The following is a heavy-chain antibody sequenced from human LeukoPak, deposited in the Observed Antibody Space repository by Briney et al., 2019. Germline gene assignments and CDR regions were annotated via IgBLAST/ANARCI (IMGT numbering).Heavy chain of an antibody. V-gene: IGHV3-21*04. CDR3: AKGLVRLTPPPDY. J-gene: IGHJ4*02. D-gene: IGHD3-3*01. Sequence: GGSLRLSCAASGFTFSSYSMNWVRQAPGKGLEWVSSSSSSSSYIYYADSVKGRFTISRDNAKNSLYLQMNSLRAEDTAVYYCAKGLVRLTPPPDYWGQGTLVTVSS. CDR1: GFTFSSYS. CDR2: SSSSSSYI.